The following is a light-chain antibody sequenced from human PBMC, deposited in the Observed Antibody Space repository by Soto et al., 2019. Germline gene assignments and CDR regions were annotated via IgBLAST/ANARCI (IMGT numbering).Light chain of an antibody. V-gene: IGLV1-44*01. CDR1: SSNIGSTA. J-gene: IGLJ2*01. Sequence: QSALTQPPSASGTPGQRVSIACFGGSSNIGSTAVDWYQQVPGMAPKLLIYSNDQRPSGVPDRFSGSKSGTSGSLVISGLQSEDEADYFCATWDYDLNGVVFGGGTQLTVL. CDR2: SND. CDR3: ATWDYDLNGVV.